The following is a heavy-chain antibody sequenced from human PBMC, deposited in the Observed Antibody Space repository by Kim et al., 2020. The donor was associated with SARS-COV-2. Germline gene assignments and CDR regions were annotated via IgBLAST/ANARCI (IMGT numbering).Heavy chain of an antibody. Sequence: GGSLRLSCAASGFTFSSYAMHWVRQAPGKGLEWVAVISYDGSNKYYADSVKGRFTISRDNSKNTLYLQMNSLRAEDTAVYYCARNGGVAAAALKGNWFDP. CDR3: ARNGGVAAAALKGNWFDP. CDR2: ISYDGSNK. J-gene: IGHJ5*02. CDR1: GFTFSSYA. D-gene: IGHD6-13*01. V-gene: IGHV3-30*04.